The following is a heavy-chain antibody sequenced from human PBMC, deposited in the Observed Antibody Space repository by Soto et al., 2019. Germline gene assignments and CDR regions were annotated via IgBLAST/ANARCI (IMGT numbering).Heavy chain of an antibody. Sequence: SVKVSCKASGGTFSSYAISWVRQAPGQGLEWMGGIIPILGTANYAQKFQGRVTITADESTSTAYMELSSLRSEDTAVYYCASNYDILTGYYSRISKRTYGMDVWGQGTTVTV. J-gene: IGHJ6*02. V-gene: IGHV1-69*13. CDR2: IIPILGTA. D-gene: IGHD3-9*01. CDR1: GGTFSSYA. CDR3: ASNYDILTGYYSRISKRTYGMDV.